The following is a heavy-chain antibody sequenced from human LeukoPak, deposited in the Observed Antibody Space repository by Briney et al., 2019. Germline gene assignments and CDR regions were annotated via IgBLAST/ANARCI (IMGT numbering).Heavy chain of an antibody. J-gene: IGHJ4*02. CDR3: AKGKFGDPLNY. CDR2: FSGSGGST. Sequence: GGSLRLSCAASGFTFSSYAMSWVRQAPGKGLEWVSAFSGSGGSTYYADSVKGRFTISKDTSKNTVDLLMNNVRAEDTALYYCAKGKFGDPLNYWGQGTLVTVSS. V-gene: IGHV3-23*01. CDR1: GFTFSSYA. D-gene: IGHD3-10*01.